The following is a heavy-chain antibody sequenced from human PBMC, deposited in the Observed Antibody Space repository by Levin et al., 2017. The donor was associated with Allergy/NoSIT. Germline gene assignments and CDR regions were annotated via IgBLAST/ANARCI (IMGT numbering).Heavy chain of an antibody. V-gene: IGHV4-34*01. Sequence: ESLKISCAVYGGSFSGYYWSWIRQPPGKGLEWIGEINHSGSTNYNPSLKSRVTISVDTSKNQFSLKLSSVTAADTAVYYCARAPVDTAMEYYYYYGMDVWGQGTTVTVSS. D-gene: IGHD5-18*01. J-gene: IGHJ6*02. CDR2: INHSGST. CDR3: ARAPVDTAMEYYYYYGMDV. CDR1: GGSFSGYY.